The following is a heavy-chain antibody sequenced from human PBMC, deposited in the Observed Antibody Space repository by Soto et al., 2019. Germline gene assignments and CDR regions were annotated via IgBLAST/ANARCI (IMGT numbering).Heavy chain of an antibody. Sequence: QGKGLEWVSYISSSGSTIYYADSVKGRFTISRDNAKNSLYLQMNSLRAEDTAVYYCARGSPDYYFYSGMDVPAQGLTVSVPS. V-gene: IGHV3-48*03. J-gene: IGHJ6*02. CDR3: ARGSPDYYFYSGMDV. CDR2: ISSSGSTI.